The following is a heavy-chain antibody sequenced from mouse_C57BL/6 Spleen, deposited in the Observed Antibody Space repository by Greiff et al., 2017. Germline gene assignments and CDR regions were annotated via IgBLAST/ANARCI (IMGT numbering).Heavy chain of an antibody. J-gene: IGHJ2*01. CDR2: IDPETGGT. CDR1: GYTFTDYE. CDR3: TSRLRLFDY. D-gene: IGHD2-2*01. V-gene: IGHV1-15*01. Sequence: QVQLQQSGAELVRPGASVTLSCKASGYTFTDYEMHWVKQTPVHGLEWIGAIDPETGGTAYNQKFKGKAILTADKSSSTAYMELRSLTSEDSSVYYCTSRLRLFDYWGQGTTLTVSS.